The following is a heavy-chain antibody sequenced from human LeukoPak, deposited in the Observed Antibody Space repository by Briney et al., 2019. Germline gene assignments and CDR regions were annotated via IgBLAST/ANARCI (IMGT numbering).Heavy chain of an antibody. D-gene: IGHD6-13*01. V-gene: IGHV3-33*01. CDR3: ARLGSSWSSDY. J-gene: IGHJ4*02. Sequence: HPGTSLRLSCAASGFTFTSYGMHWVRQAPGKGLEWVALIWYDGRKEYYADSVKGRFTISRDDSRNTLYLQMNGPRAEDTAVYYCARLGSSWSSDYWGQGTLVTVSS. CDR2: IWYDGRKE. CDR1: GFTFTSYG.